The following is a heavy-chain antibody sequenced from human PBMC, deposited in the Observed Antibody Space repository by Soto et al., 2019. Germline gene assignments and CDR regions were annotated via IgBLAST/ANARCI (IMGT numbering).Heavy chain of an antibody. CDR3: ARDRGYGDPLVFFDY. Sequence: SETLSLTCAVSGGSISSSNWWSWVRQPPGKGLEWIGEIYHSGSTNYNPSLKSRVTISVDKSKNQFSLKLSSVTAADTAVYYCARDRGYGDPLVFFDYWGQGTLVTVYS. CDR2: IYHSGST. D-gene: IGHD4-17*01. CDR1: GGSISSSNW. J-gene: IGHJ4*02. V-gene: IGHV4-4*02.